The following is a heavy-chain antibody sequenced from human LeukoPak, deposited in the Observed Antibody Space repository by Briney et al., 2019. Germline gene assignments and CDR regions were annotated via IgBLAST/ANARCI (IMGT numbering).Heavy chain of an antibody. CDR2: INPAGSST. V-gene: IGHV3-74*01. Sequence: PGGSLRLSCAASGFTFNNYWVHWVRQVPGKGLVWVSRINPAGSSTSYADSVKGRFTISRDNAKNTVYLQMNSLRAEDTAVYYCAELGITMIGGVWGKGTTVTISS. CDR1: GFTFNNYW. CDR3: AELGITMIGGV. J-gene: IGHJ6*04. D-gene: IGHD3-10*02.